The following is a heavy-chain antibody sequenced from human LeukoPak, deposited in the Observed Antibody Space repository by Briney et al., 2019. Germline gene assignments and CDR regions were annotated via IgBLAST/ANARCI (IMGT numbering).Heavy chain of an antibody. Sequence: PSETLSLTCGVSGGSISSGSYSWSWIRQPPGKGLEWIGYMFYTGNTYYNPSLKSRVTISVDTSKNQFSLKLSSVTAADTAVYYCARSTSTKAGFLDYWGQGTLVTVSS. J-gene: IGHJ4*02. CDR2: MFYTGNT. V-gene: IGHV4-30-4*07. CDR1: GGSISSGSYS. CDR3: ARSTSTKAGFLDY. D-gene: IGHD2-2*01.